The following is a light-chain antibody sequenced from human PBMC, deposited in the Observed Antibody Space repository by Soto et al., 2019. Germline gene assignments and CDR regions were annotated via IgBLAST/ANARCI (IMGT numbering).Light chain of an antibody. CDR1: QTIINSY. V-gene: IGKV3-20*01. CDR2: GAS. CDR3: QQYGSSPPLT. J-gene: IGKJ4*01. Sequence: EIVLSQSPSTLSLSPGERATLSCRASQTIINSYLAWYQQRPGQAPRLLIFGASSRATGIPDRFAGSGSGTDFTLTISSLEPGDSALYFCQQYGSSPPLTFGGGTKVEI.